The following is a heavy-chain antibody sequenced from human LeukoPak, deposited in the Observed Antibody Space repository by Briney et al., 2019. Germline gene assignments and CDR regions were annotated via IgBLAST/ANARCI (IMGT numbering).Heavy chain of an antibody. J-gene: IGHJ6*02. V-gene: IGHV3-48*02. Sequence: GGSLRLSCAASGFTFSSYSMSWVRQAAGKGLEWVSYISSSSSTIYYADSVKGRFTISRDNAKNSLYLQMNSLRDEDTAVYYCAREGAVTTKGRYYYYGMDVWGQGTTVTVSS. CDR2: ISSSSSTI. CDR1: GFTFSSYS. CDR3: AREGAVTTKGRYYYYGMDV. D-gene: IGHD4-17*01.